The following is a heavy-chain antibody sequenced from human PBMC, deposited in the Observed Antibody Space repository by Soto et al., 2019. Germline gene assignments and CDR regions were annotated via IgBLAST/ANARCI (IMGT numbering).Heavy chain of an antibody. Sequence: SETLSLTCAVSGGSISSGDYYWSWIRQPPGKGLEWIGYIYYSGSTYYNPSLKSRVTISVDTSKNQFSLKLSSVTAADTAVYYCAVGATMDYFDYWGQGTLVTVSS. D-gene: IGHD1-26*01. CDR1: GGSISSGDYY. CDR2: IYYSGST. J-gene: IGHJ4*02. CDR3: AVGATMDYFDY. V-gene: IGHV4-30-4*01.